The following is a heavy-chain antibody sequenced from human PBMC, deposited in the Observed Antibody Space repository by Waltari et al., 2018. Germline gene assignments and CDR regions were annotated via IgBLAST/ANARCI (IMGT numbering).Heavy chain of an antibody. CDR3: ATWGKLELHEWWFDP. V-gene: IGHV1-2*06. D-gene: IGHD1-7*01. J-gene: IGHJ5*02. Sequence: QVQLVQSGAEVKKPGASVKVSCKASGYTFTGYYMHWVRQAPGQGLEWMGRINPNSGGTNYAQKFQGRVTMTRDTSISTAYMELSRLRSDDTAVYYCATWGKLELHEWWFDPWGQGTLVTVSS. CDR2: INPNSGGT. CDR1: GYTFTGYY.